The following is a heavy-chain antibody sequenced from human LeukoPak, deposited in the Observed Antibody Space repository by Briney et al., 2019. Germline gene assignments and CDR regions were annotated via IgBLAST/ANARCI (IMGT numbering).Heavy chain of an antibody. Sequence: ASVKVSCKVSGYTLTELSMHWVRQAPGKGLEWMEGFDPEDGETIYAQKFQGRVTMTEDTSTDTAYMELSSLRSEDTAVYYCATAVTMVRGVRWGNWFDPWGQGTLVTVSS. CDR3: ATAVTMVRGVRWGNWFDP. CDR2: FDPEDGET. CDR1: GYTLTELS. D-gene: IGHD3-10*01. J-gene: IGHJ5*02. V-gene: IGHV1-24*01.